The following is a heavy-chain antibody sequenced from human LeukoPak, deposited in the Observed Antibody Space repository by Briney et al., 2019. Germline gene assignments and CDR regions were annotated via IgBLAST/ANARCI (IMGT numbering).Heavy chain of an antibody. Sequence: SVKVSCKASGGTFSSYAISWVRQAPGQGLEWMGGIIPIFGTANYAQKFQGRVTITADESTSTAYMELSSLRSEDTAVYYCALEGVVVTPSAGRPRENYFDYWGQGTLVTVSS. V-gene: IGHV1-69*13. CDR1: GGTFSSYA. CDR2: IIPIFGTA. CDR3: ALEGVVVTPSAGRPRENYFDY. D-gene: IGHD3-22*01. J-gene: IGHJ4*02.